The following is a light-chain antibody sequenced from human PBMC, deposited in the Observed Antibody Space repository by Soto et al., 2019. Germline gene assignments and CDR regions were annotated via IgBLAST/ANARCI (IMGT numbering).Light chain of an antibody. Sequence: QSALTQPASVSGSPGQSITISCTGTSSDVGGYNYVSWYQQHPGKAPILMIYDVSNRPSGVSNRFSGSKSGNTASLTISGLQAEDEADYYCSSYTSSSTLVVFGGGTPLTVL. V-gene: IGLV2-14*01. J-gene: IGLJ2*01. CDR3: SSYTSSSTLVV. CDR2: DVS. CDR1: SSDVGGYNY.